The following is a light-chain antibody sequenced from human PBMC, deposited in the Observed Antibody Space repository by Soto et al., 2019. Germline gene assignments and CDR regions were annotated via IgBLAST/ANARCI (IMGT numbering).Light chain of an antibody. Sequence: EVMLTQSPGTLPLSPGERATLSCRASQSVSSNYLAWYQQKSGQAPRLLIYGASNRATGIPDRFSGSGSGIDFTLIIRRLEPEDFAVYYCQQYDTSPRTFGQGTKVEFK. V-gene: IGKV3-20*01. CDR1: QSVSSNY. CDR3: QQYDTSPRT. CDR2: GAS. J-gene: IGKJ1*01.